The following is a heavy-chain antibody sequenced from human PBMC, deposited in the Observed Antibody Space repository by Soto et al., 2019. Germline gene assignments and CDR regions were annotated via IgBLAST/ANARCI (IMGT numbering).Heavy chain of an antibody. CDR1: GFTFSSYG. CDR3: AKDRAGSWCFEQ. J-gene: IGHJ4*02. D-gene: IGHD6-13*01. V-gene: IGHV3-30*18. Sequence: GGSLRLSCAASGFTFSSYGMHWVRQAPGKGLEWVAFISDDGTQKYYADSVKGRFTISRDDSKNTLYMQMNSLTSDDTAVFYCAKDRAGSWCFEQWGQGGLVTVPS. CDR2: ISDDGTQK.